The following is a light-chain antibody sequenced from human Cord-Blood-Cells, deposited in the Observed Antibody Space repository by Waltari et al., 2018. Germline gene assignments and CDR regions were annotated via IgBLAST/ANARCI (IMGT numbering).Light chain of an antibody. CDR3: QQYDNLPLT. CDR1: QDISNY. J-gene: IGKJ4*01. V-gene: IGKV1-33*01. Sequence: IQMTQSISSLSASVGDRVNITCQASQDISNYLIWYQQKPGKAPKLLIYDASNLETGVPSRFSGSGSGTDFTFTISSLQPEDIATYYCQQYDNLPLTFGGGTKVEIK. CDR2: DAS.